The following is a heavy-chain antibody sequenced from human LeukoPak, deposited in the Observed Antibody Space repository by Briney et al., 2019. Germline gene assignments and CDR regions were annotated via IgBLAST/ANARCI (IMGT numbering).Heavy chain of an antibody. Sequence: ASVKVSCKASGYTFTSYGISWVRQAPGQGLEWMGWISAYNGNTNYAQKLQGRVTMTTDTSTSTAYMELRSLRSDDTAVYYCARGGKLYYDYVWGSFDYWGQGTLVTVSS. V-gene: IGHV1-18*01. CDR1: GYTFTSYG. J-gene: IGHJ4*02. CDR2: ISAYNGNT. CDR3: ARGGKLYYDYVWGSFDY. D-gene: IGHD3-16*01.